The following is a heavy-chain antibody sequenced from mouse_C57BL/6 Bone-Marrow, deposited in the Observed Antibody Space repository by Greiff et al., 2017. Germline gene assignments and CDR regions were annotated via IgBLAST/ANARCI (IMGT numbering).Heavy chain of an antibody. CDR1: GYTFTSYW. J-gene: IGHJ4*01. D-gene: IGHD1-1*01. CDR2: IYPGSGST. V-gene: IGHV1-55*01. Sequence: VQLQQPGAELVKPGASVKMSCKASGYTFTSYWITWVKQRPGQGLEWIGDIYPGSGSTNYNEKFKSKATLTVDTSSSTAYMQLSSLTSEDSAVYYCARWGYYYGSRYYYAMDYWGQGTSVTVSS. CDR3: ARWGYYYGSRYYYAMDY.